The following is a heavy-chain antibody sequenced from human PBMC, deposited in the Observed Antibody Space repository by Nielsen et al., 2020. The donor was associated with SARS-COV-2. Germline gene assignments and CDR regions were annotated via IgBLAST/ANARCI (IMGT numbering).Heavy chain of an antibody. V-gene: IGHV3-30*18. J-gene: IGHJ5*02. CDR2: ISFDGTTK. Sequence: LKISCAASGFSLTRNGMHWVRQSPGKGLEWVSFISFDGTTKYHADSVKGRFTISRDTSTNTLFLQMSSLRPEDTAIYYCAKDMLVSYSAFGWGVLESWGQGTLVTVSS. D-gene: IGHD3-16*01. CDR3: AKDMLVSYSAFGWGVLES. CDR1: GFSLTRNG.